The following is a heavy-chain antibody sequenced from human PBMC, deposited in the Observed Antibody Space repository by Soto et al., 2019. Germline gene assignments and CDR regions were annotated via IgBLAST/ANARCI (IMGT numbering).Heavy chain of an antibody. CDR2: ISSSGDSA. CDR1: GFIFSTYA. D-gene: IGHD4-17*01. V-gene: IGHV3-23*01. J-gene: IGHJ3*02. CDR3: AHPRGYGVFDAVDI. Sequence: VGSLRLSCAASGFIFSTYAMNWVRQAPGKGLEWVSAISSSGDSAYYAESVRGRFTISRDNSINTLYLQMRSLRPEDTAVYYCAHPRGYGVFDAVDIWGQGTMVTVSS.